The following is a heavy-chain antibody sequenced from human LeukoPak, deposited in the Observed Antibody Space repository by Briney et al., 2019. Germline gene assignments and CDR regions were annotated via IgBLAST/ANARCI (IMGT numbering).Heavy chain of an antibody. CDR2: ISWNSGSI. CDR3: AREGMSSTSPYVGWFDP. CDR1: GFTFDDYA. D-gene: IGHD2-2*01. J-gene: IGHJ5*02. V-gene: IGHV3-9*01. Sequence: PGGSLRLSCAASGFTFDDYAMHWVRQAPGKGLEWVSGISWNSGSIGYADSVKGRFTISRDNAKNSLYLQMNSLRAEDTALYYCAREGMSSTSPYVGWFDPWGQGTLVTVSS.